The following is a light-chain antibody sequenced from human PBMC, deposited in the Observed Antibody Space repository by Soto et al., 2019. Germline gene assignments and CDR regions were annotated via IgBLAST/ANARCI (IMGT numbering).Light chain of an antibody. CDR2: GAS. Sequence: EVVLTQSPGTLSLSPGERATLSCRASQSVGSDYLAWYQQKRGQAPRLLMYGASSRATGTQDRFSGSGSGTDSTLTIRRLEPEDSAVYYCEQYGNLMYTFGQGTRLEIK. CDR3: EQYGNLMYT. CDR1: QSVGSDY. J-gene: IGKJ5*01. V-gene: IGKV3-20*01.